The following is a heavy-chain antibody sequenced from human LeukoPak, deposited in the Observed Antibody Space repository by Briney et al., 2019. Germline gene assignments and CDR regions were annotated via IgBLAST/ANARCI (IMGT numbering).Heavy chain of an antibody. CDR2: ISGSGANT. CDR1: AFTFSSCA. Sequence: GGSLRLSCAASAFTFSSCAMNWVRQASGKGLERVSTISGSGANTYYADSVKGRFTISRDNSKDTLYLQMNSLKAEDTAVYYCTKAQNGYNTPGEYWRQGDLVTVSS. J-gene: IGHJ4*02. D-gene: IGHD5-24*01. V-gene: IGHV3-23*01. CDR3: TKAQNGYNTPGEY.